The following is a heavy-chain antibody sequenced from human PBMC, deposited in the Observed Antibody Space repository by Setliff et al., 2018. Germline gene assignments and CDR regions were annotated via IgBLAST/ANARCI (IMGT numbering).Heavy chain of an antibody. CDR3: ARAAARAEYSDTSAYLPFDF. J-gene: IGHJ4*02. V-gene: IGHV4-38-2*02. D-gene: IGHD3-16*01. CDR2: VYHSGSS. Sequence: PSATLSLTCTVSGYPISRGFYWGWIWQSPGKGLEWIGSVYHSGSSYQNPSLRSRIAVSVDTSKNQFSLRLNSVTAADTAVYFCARAAARAEYSDTSAYLPFDFWGLGTLVTVSS. CDR1: GYPISRGFY.